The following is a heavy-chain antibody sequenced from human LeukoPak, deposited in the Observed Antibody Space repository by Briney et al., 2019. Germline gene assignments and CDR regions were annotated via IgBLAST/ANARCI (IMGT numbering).Heavy chain of an antibody. CDR1: GFTFSSYA. Sequence: PGGSLRLSCAASGFTFSSYAMHWVRQAPGKGLEYVSAISSNGGSTYYANSVKGRFTISRDNSKNTLYLQMGSLRAEDMAVYYCARAQFEAARPDPKGQYYFDYWGQGTLVTVSS. V-gene: IGHV3-64*01. D-gene: IGHD6-6*01. CDR2: ISSNGGST. CDR3: ARAQFEAARPDPKGQYYFDY. J-gene: IGHJ4*02.